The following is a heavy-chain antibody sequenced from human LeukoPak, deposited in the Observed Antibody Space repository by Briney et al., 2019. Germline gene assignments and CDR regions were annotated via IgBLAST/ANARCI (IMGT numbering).Heavy chain of an antibody. V-gene: IGHV4-59*01. Sequence: SETLSLTCTVSGGSISSYYWSWIRQPPGKGLEWIGYIYYSGSTNYNPSLKSRVTISVDTSKNQFSLKLSSVTAVDTAVYYCARVLTTVAGMTGERNNWFDPWGQGTLVTVSS. CDR1: GGSISSYY. D-gene: IGHD6-19*01. CDR2: IYYSGST. J-gene: IGHJ5*02. CDR3: ARVLTTVAGMTGERNNWFDP.